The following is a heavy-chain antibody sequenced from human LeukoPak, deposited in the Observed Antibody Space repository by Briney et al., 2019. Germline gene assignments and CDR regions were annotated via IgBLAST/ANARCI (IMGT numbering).Heavy chain of an antibody. Sequence: SETLSLTCTVSGGSISSYYWSWIRQPPGKGLEWIGYIYYSGSTNYNPSLKSRVTISVDTSKDQFSLKLSSVTAADTAVYYCATDLGGGLFDYWGQGTLVTVSS. V-gene: IGHV4-59*01. CDR1: GGSISSYY. CDR3: ATDLGGGLFDY. D-gene: IGHD1-26*01. CDR2: IYYSGST. J-gene: IGHJ4*02.